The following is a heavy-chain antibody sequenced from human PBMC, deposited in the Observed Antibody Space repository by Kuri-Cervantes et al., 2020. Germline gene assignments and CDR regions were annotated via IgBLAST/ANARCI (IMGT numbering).Heavy chain of an antibody. CDR3: TLQGYYYDSSGYYSGDY. V-gene: IGHV3-15*01. Sequence: GESLKISCAASGFTFSNAWMSWVRQAPGKGLEWVGRIKSKTDGGTTDYAAPVKGRFTISRDDSKNTLYLQMNSLKTEDTAVYYCTLQGYYYDSSGYYSGDYWGQGILVTVSS. D-gene: IGHD3-22*01. CDR1: GFTFSNAW. CDR2: IKSKTDGGTT. J-gene: IGHJ4*02.